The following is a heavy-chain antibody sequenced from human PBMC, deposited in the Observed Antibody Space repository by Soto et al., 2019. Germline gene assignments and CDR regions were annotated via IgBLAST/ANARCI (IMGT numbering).Heavy chain of an antibody. V-gene: IGHV4-31*03. CDR2: IYHSGST. J-gene: IGHJ5*02. Sequence: QQQQGPGLVKPLETLSLTCTVSGASLSSGGYYWNWMRQHPGKGLEWIGYIYHSGSTNYNPSLKSRVTMSVDTSKNQFSLKLSYVTAADTALYYCARDSGHYGKGWFDPWGQGTLVTVSS. CDR3: ARDSGHYGKGWFDP. CDR1: GASLSSGGYY. D-gene: IGHD3-10*01.